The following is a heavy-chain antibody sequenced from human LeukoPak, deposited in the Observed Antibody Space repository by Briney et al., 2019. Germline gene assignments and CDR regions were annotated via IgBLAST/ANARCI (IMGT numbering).Heavy chain of an antibody. J-gene: IGHJ3*02. CDR1: GFIFSNYAM. CDR3: ASGSSGWADAFDI. V-gene: IGHV4-4*02. Sequence: GSLRLSCAASGFIFSNYAMSWVRQPPGKGLEWIGEIYHSGSTNYNPSLKSRVTISVDKSKNQFSLKLSSVTAADTAVYYCASGSSGWADAFDIWGQGTMVTVSS. CDR2: IYHSGST. D-gene: IGHD6-19*01.